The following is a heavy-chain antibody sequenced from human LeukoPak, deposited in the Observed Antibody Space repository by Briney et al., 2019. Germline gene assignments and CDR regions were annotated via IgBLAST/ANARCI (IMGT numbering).Heavy chain of an antibody. J-gene: IGHJ6*03. CDR2: IYTSGST. D-gene: IGHD1-26*01. CDR3: ARVRGSSGSYEYYHYMDV. CDR1: GGSISYFY. V-gene: IGHV4-4*07. Sequence: SETLSLTCTVSGGSISYFYWSRIRQPAGKGLEWIGRIYTSGSTNYNPSLKSRVTMSVDTSKKQFSLKLSSVTAADTAVYYCARVRGSSGSYEYYHYMDVWGKGTTVTISS.